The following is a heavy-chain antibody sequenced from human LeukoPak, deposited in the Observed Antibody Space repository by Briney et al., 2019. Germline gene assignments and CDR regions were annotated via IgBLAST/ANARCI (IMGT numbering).Heavy chain of an antibody. CDR2: ISGNGHSR. V-gene: IGHV3-23*01. Sequence: GGSLRLSCAASGFTFSSYAMSWVRQAPGKGLEWVSAISGNGHSRYLADSVRGRFTISRDNSKNTLYLQMNSLRAEDTAVYYCASVRGWRVRSFDYWGQGTLVTVSS. CDR3: ASVRGWRVRSFDY. J-gene: IGHJ4*02. D-gene: IGHD6-19*01. CDR1: GFTFSSYA.